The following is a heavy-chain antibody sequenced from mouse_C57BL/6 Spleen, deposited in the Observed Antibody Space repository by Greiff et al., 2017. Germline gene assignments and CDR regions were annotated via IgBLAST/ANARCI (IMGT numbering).Heavy chain of an antibody. J-gene: IGHJ1*03. Sequence: QVQLQQSGAELVRPGASVKLSCKASGYTFTDYYINWVKQRPGQGLEWIARIYPGSGNTYYNDKFKGKATLTAEKSSSTAYMQLSSLTSEDAAVYFCARDYGSRRWYFDVWGTGTTVTVSS. CDR3: ARDYGSRRWYFDV. CDR2: IYPGSGNT. CDR1: GYTFTDYY. V-gene: IGHV1-76*01. D-gene: IGHD1-1*01.